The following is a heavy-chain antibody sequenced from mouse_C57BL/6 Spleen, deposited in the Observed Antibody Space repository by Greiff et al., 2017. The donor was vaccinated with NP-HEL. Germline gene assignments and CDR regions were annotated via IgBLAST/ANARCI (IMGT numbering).Heavy chain of an antibody. D-gene: IGHD3-1*01. CDR3: ARGSSGRRGYYAMDY. J-gene: IGHJ4*01. CDR2: IDPSDSYT. V-gene: IGHV1-69*01. Sequence: QVHVKQPGAELVMPGASVKLSCKASGYTFTSYWMHWVKQRPGQGLEWIGEIDPSDSYTNYNQKFKGKSTLTVDKSSSTAYMQLKSLTSEDSAVYYCARGSSGRRGYYAMDYWGQGTSVTVSS. CDR1: GYTFTSYW.